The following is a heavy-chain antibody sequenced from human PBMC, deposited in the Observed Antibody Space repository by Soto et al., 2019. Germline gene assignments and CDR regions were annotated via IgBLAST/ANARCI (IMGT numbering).Heavy chain of an antibody. CDR2: INHSGST. CDR3: AGSLTRLATFRGSSTVPGS. V-gene: IGHV4-34*01. Sequence: SYTLSLISCIYVGSFSVYYWSRIRPPTGTWLDWIGEINHSGSTNYNPSLKSRVTISVDTSKNQFSLKLSSVTAADTAVYYCAGSLTRLATFRGSSTVPGSWGHGTLVNV. CDR1: VGSFSVYY. D-gene: IGHD5-12*01. J-gene: IGHJ4*01.